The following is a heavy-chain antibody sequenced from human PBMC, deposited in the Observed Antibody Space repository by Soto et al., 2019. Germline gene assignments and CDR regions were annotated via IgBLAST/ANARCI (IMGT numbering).Heavy chain of an antibody. CDR1: GDTFTSHW. D-gene: IGHD3-10*01. V-gene: IGHV5-51*01. J-gene: IGHJ3*02. CDR2: IYPADSAT. Sequence: GESLKISCKGSGDTFTSHWIACVRQMPGKGLELMGLIYPADSATRYSPACEGQVTISVDKSISTAYLQWSSLKASDTAIYYCVRPQAKELGTIRGAFDIWGQGTKVTVSS. CDR3: VRPQAKELGTIRGAFDI.